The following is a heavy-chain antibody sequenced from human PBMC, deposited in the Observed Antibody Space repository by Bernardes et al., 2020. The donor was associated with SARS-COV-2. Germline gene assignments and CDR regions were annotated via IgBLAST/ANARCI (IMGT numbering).Heavy chain of an antibody. J-gene: IGHJ6*02. CDR1: KFTVSNNY. V-gene: IGHV3-53*01. Sequence: GGSLRLSCEASKFTVSNNYMSWVRQAPGKGLEWVSLLYSGGTTYYADSVKGRFTVSRDNSKNTLFLQMSDLRAEDTAIYYCATAPHDSYGLDGWGQGTAVTVSS. CDR3: ATAPHDSYGLDG. CDR2: LYSGGTT.